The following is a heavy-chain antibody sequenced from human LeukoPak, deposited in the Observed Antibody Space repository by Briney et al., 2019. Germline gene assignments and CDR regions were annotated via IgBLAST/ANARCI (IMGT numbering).Heavy chain of an antibody. J-gene: IGHJ3*02. CDR1: GFTFSDYA. CDR2: ISSSGGSA. V-gene: IGHV3-23*01. CDR3: VNPSSGGDYSLGAFDI. Sequence: PGGSLRLSCAASGFTFSDYAMSWVRQAPGKGLEWVSGISSSGGSAYYADSVAGRFPIFRDNSRSTLFLQMNSLRAEATADYYCVNPSSGGDYSLGAFDIWGQGTRVIVSS. D-gene: IGHD4-11*01.